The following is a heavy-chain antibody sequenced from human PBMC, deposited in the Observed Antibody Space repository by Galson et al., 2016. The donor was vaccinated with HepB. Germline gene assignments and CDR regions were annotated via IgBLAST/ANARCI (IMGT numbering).Heavy chain of an antibody. CDR2: IIPMFRTP. J-gene: IGHJ6*02. CDR3: ARVADYGDAYYYYAMDV. Sequence: SVKVSCKASGGIFSTFGISWVRQAPGQGLEWMGGIIPMFRTPTYAQKFQGRVTITADEGTRTAYMDLSSLRPEDTALYYCARVADYGDAYYYYAMDVWGPGTTVTVPS. D-gene: IGHD4-17*01. CDR1: GGIFSTFG. V-gene: IGHV1-69*13.